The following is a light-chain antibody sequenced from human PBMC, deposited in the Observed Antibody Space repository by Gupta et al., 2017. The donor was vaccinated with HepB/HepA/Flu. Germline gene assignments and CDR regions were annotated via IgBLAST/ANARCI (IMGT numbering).Light chain of an antibody. V-gene: IGKV4-1*01. J-gene: IGKJ2*01. CDR2: WAS. Sequence: DIVMTQSPDSLAVSLGERATINCKSSQSVLHSSINKNYLAWYQQKPGQPPKLLIYWASTRESGVPDRFSGSGSGTDFTLTISSLQAEDVAVYYCQQYYGVPDTFGQGTKLEIK. CDR1: QSVLHSSINKNY. CDR3: QQYYGVPDT.